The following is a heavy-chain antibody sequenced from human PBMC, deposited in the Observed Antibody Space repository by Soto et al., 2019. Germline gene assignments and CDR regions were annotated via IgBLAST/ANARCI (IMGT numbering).Heavy chain of an antibody. CDR1: GFTFSNYV. V-gene: IGHV3-23*01. D-gene: IGHD2-8*01. J-gene: IGHJ4*02. CDR2: TNGNNDNT. CDR3: AKDHLGVAAFDY. Sequence: GGSLRLSCAASGFTFSNYVMSWVRQAPGKGLEWVSSTNGNNDNTYYADSVKGRFTISRDNSKNTVYLQMSSLRAEDTAVYYCAKDHLGVAAFDYWGQGTLVTVSS.